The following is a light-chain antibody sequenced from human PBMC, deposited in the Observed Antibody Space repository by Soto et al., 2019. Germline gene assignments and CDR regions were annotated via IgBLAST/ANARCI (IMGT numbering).Light chain of an antibody. J-gene: IGLJ1*01. Sequence: QSVLTQPPSVSAAPGHKVTISCSGTASNIGNDYVSWYQQLPGEAPQLLIYDNNRRPSGIPDRFSGSRSDTSATLGIIGLQTGDEADYYCGAWDSSLNVYVFGTGTKVTVL. CDR3: GAWDSSLNVYV. V-gene: IGLV1-51*01. CDR2: DNN. CDR1: ASNIGNDY.